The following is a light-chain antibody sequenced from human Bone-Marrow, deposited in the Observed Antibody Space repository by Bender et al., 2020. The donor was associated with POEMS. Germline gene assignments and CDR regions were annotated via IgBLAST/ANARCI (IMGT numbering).Light chain of an antibody. CDR1: SSNIGAGYD. V-gene: IGLV1-50*01. Sequence: QSVLTQPPSVSGAPGQRVTFSCTGSSSNIGAGYDVHWYQQLPGTAPKLVIYINNQRPSGVPDRFSGSKSGTSASLAISGLQSEDEADYYCAAWEDSLNGWVFGGGTKLTVL. CDR2: INN. J-gene: IGLJ3*02. CDR3: AAWEDSLNGWV.